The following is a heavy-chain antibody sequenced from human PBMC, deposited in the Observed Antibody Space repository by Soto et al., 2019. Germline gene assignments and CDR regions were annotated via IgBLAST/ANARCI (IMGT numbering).Heavy chain of an antibody. J-gene: IGHJ4*02. Sequence: GASVKVSCKASGYTLTTYHMHWVRQAPGQGLEWIGIINPSGDTTTYAQKYQGRVTITRDTSTNTLFMELSSLRYEDTALYYCARPLIGTHTLAFDYWGQGTLVTVS. CDR2: INPSGDTT. CDR3: ARPLIGTHTLAFDY. V-gene: IGHV1-46*01. D-gene: IGHD2-15*01. CDR1: GYTLTTYH.